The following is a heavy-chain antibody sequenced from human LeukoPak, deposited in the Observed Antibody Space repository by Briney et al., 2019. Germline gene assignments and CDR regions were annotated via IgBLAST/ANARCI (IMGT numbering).Heavy chain of an antibody. CDR1: GLTFSSYS. J-gene: IGHJ4*02. Sequence: GGSLRLSCAASGLTFSSYSMNWVRQAPGKGLEWVSSISSSSSYIYYADSVKGRFTISRDNAKNSLYLQMNSLRAEDTAVYYCATYSSGWYRGDYWGQGTLVTVSS. CDR3: ATYSSGWYRGDY. V-gene: IGHV3-21*01. CDR2: ISSSSSYI. D-gene: IGHD6-19*01.